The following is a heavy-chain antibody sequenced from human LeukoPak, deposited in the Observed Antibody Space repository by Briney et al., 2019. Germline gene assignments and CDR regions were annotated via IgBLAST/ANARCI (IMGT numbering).Heavy chain of an antibody. Sequence: GGSLRLSCAASGFTFSTYAMTWVRQAPGKGLEWVSLISGTGGSTYYADSVKGRFTISRDNSKNTLYLQMNSLRAEDTAVYYCAKDTGKWNYIPDAFDIWGQGTMVIVSS. D-gene: IGHD1-7*01. CDR3: AKDTGKWNYIPDAFDI. V-gene: IGHV3-23*01. J-gene: IGHJ3*02. CDR1: GFTFSTYA. CDR2: ISGTGGST.